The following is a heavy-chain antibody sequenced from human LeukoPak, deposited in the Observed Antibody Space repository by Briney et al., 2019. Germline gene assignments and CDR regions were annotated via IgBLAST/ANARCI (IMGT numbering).Heavy chain of an antibody. CDR1: GGTFSSYA. J-gene: IGHJ4*02. D-gene: IGHD6-6*01. Sequence: ASVKVSCKASGGTFSSYAISWVRQAPGQGLEWMGRIIPIFGTANYAQKFQGRVTITTYESTSTAYMELSSLRSEDTAVYYCAREHIAARRGFDYWGQGTLVTVSS. V-gene: IGHV1-69*05. CDR2: IIPIFGTA. CDR3: AREHIAARRGFDY.